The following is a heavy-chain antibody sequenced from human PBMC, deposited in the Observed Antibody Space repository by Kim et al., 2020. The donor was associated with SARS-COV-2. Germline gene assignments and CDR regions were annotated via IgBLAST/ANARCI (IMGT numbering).Heavy chain of an antibody. J-gene: IGHJ6*02. CDR2: TYYRSKWYN. CDR3: ARDLRVGSADYYYYYGMDV. V-gene: IGHV6-1*01. CDR1: GDSVSSNSAA. D-gene: IGHD6-19*01. Sequence: SQTLSLTCAISGDSVSSNSAAWNWIRQSPSRGLEWLGRTYYRSKWYNDYAVSVKSRITINPDTSKNQFSLQLNSVTPEDTAVYYCARDLRVGSADYYYYYGMDVWGPGTTVTVSS.